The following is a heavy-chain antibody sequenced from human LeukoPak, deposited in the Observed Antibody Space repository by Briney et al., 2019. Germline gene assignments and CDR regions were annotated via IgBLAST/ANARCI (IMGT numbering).Heavy chain of an antibody. V-gene: IGHV3-21*01. J-gene: IGHJ4*02. D-gene: IGHD6-6*01. CDR2: ISGSSSSI. CDR1: GFTISGYS. CDR3: ARSGYSSSAPTRFDY. Sequence: GVSLRLSCAASGFTISGYSMNWVRQAPGKGLGWVSSISGSSSSIYYADSLKGRFTISRDNAKNSLYLQMNNMRAEDTAVYYCARSGYSSSAPTRFDYWGQGILVTVSS.